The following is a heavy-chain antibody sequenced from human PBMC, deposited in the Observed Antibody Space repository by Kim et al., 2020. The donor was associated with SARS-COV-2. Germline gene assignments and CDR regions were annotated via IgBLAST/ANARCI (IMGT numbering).Heavy chain of an antibody. Sequence: DSVKGRFTISRDNAKNSLYLQMNSLRAEDTALYYCAKGGSGSYYKGLIDYWGQGTLVTVSS. V-gene: IGHV3-9*01. CDR3: AKGGSGSYYKGLIDY. D-gene: IGHD3-10*01. J-gene: IGHJ4*02.